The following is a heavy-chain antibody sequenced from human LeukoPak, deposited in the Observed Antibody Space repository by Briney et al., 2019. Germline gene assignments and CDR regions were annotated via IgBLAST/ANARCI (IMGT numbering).Heavy chain of an antibody. V-gene: IGHV4-59*01. CDR2: FYNSGST. Sequence: SETLSLTCTVSGGSISSYYWSWIRQPPGKGLEWIGYFYNSGSTNYNPSLKSRVTISVDTSKDQFSLKLTSVTAASTAVYYCARGDSSGHPAFDYWGQGTLVTVSS. D-gene: IGHD3-22*01. J-gene: IGHJ4*02. CDR3: ARGDSSGHPAFDY. CDR1: GGSISSYY.